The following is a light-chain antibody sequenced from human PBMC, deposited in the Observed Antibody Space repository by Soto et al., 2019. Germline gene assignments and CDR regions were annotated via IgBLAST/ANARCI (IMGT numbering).Light chain of an antibody. Sequence: DIQMTQSPSTLSASVGDRVTITCRASQSISSWLAWYQQKPGKAPKLLIYKASSFESGVPSRFIGSGSGTESTLTISSLQPDDFATYYCQQNNSYPWTFGQGTKVEIK. J-gene: IGKJ1*01. V-gene: IGKV1-5*03. CDR3: QQNNSYPWT. CDR1: QSISSW. CDR2: KAS.